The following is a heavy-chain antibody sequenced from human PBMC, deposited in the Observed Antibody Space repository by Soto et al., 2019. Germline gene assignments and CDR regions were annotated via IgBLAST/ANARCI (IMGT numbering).Heavy chain of an antibody. V-gene: IGHV3-30*18. CDR3: AKVKSGEYDFWSGYHSYFDY. Sequence: PGGSLRLSCAASGFTFSSYGMHWVRQAPGKGLEWVAVISYDGSNKYYADSVKGRFTISRDNSKNTLYLQMNSLRAEDTAVYYCAKVKSGEYDFWSGYHSYFDYWGQGTLVTVSS. CDR2: ISYDGSNK. J-gene: IGHJ4*02. CDR1: GFTFSSYG. D-gene: IGHD3-3*01.